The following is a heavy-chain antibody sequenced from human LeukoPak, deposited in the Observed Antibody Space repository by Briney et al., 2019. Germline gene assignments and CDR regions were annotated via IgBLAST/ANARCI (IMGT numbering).Heavy chain of an antibody. CDR1: GGSISSSSYY. D-gene: IGHD3-9*01. V-gene: IGHV4-39*01. J-gene: IGHJ4*02. CDR3: ARREGILTFDY. CDR2: IYYSGST. Sequence: SETLSLTCAVSGGSISSSSYYWGWIRQPPGKGLEWIGSIYYSGSTYYNPSLKSRVTISVDTSKNQFSLKLSSVTAADTAVYYCARREGILTFDYWGQGTLVTVSS.